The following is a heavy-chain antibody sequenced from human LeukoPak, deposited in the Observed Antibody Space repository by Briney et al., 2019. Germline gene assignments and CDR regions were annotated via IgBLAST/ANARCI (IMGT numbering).Heavy chain of an antibody. D-gene: IGHD4-17*01. V-gene: IGHV4-34*01. J-gene: IGHJ4*02. CDR2: INHSGST. CDR1: GGSFSGYY. CDR3: ARAHYGDLYFDY. Sequence: SETLSLTCAVYGGSFSGYYWSWIRQPPGKGLEWIGEINHSGSTNYNPSLKSRVTISVDTSKNQFSPKLSSVTAADTAVYYCARAHYGDLYFDYWGQGTLVTVSS.